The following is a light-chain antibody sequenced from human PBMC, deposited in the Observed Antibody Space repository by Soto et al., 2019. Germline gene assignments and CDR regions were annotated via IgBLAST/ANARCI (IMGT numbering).Light chain of an antibody. CDR1: SSDVGLYDY. CDR2: AVS. CDR3: SSYTSDSSYV. V-gene: IGLV2-14*01. J-gene: IGLJ1*01. Sequence: SVLTQPASVSGSPGQSITISCTGTSSDVGLYDYVSWYQQHPGKAPQLMIYAVSNRPSGVSNRFSASKSGNTASLFISGLQAEDEADYYCSSYTSDSSYVFGSGTKVNVL.